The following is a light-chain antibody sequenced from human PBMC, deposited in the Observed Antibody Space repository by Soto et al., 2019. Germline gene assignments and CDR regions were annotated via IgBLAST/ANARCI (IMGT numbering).Light chain of an antibody. CDR3: QQRTNPIT. CDR2: DIS. CDR1: QSVAGS. V-gene: IGKV3-11*01. J-gene: IGKJ5*01. Sequence: IMLKKSPATLSLSVGDGAILSCRASQSVAGSLAWYQQKPVQAPRLLIYDISTRAAALPAMFSGSGSGTDFTLTGSSLEPEDFALYYCQQRTNPITFGQGTRLEI.